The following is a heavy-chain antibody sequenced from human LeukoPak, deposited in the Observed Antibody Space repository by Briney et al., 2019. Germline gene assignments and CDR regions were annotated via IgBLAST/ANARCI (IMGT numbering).Heavy chain of an antibody. CDR3: ARSARRFLEWLPEAKNWFDP. V-gene: IGHV1-8*01. J-gene: IGHJ5*02. CDR2: MNPNSGNT. Sequence: ASVKVSCKASGFTFTSHDYNWVRQATGQGLEWMGWMNPNSGNTGYAQKFQGRVTMTRDTSITTVYMELSSLTSEDTAVYYCARSARRFLEWLPEAKNWFDPWGQGTLVTVSS. D-gene: IGHD3-3*01. CDR1: GFTFTSHD.